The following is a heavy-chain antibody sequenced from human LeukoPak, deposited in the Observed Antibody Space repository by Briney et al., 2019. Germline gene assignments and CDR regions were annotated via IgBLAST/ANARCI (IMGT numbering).Heavy chain of an antibody. Sequence: SETLSLTCAVYGGSFSGYYWSWIRQPPGKGPEWIGEINHSGSTNYNPSLKSRVTISVDTSKNQFPLKLSSVTAADTAVYYCARGLGYCSGGSCYPLDYWGQGTLVTVSS. CDR3: ARGLGYCSGGSCYPLDY. CDR1: GGSFSGYY. D-gene: IGHD2-15*01. V-gene: IGHV4-34*01. CDR2: INHSGST. J-gene: IGHJ4*02.